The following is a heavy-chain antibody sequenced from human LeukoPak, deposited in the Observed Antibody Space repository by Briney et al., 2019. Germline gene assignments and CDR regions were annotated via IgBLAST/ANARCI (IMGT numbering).Heavy chain of an antibody. Sequence: GASVKVSCKASGGTFSSYAISWVRQAPGQGLEWMGRIIPILGIANYAQKFQGRVTITADKSTSTAYMELSSLRSEDTAVYYCARDRLGLWVVTATYDAFDIWGQGTMVTVSS. V-gene: IGHV1-69*04. D-gene: IGHD2-21*02. CDR1: GGTFSSYA. CDR3: ARDRLGLWVVTATYDAFDI. CDR2: IIPILGIA. J-gene: IGHJ3*02.